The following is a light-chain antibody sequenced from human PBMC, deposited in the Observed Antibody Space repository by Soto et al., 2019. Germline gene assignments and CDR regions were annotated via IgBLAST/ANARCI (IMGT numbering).Light chain of an antibody. CDR3: SSYTSSPSYV. V-gene: IGLV2-14*01. Sequence: QSALTQPASVSGSPGQSITISCTRTSSDVGGYNYVSWYQQHPGKAPKLMIYDVSNRPSGVSNRFSGSKSGNTASLTISGLQAEDEADYYCSSYTSSPSYVFGTGTKLTVL. CDR1: SSDVGGYNY. J-gene: IGLJ1*01. CDR2: DVS.